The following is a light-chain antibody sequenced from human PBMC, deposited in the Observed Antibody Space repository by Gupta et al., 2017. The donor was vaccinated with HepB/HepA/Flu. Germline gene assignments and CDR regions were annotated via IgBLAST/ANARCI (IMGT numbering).Light chain of an antibody. V-gene: IGKV4-1*01. CDR1: QTVLYNSNNKSY. Sequence: DIVMTQSPDSLAVSLGERATINCKSSQTVLYNSNNKSYLAWYQQKPGQPPKLLIYWASTRESGVPDRFSGRGYGTDFTLTISSLQAEDVAVYYCQQEDNTPYTFGQGTXLEIK. J-gene: IGKJ2*01. CDR3: QQEDNTPYT. CDR2: WAS.